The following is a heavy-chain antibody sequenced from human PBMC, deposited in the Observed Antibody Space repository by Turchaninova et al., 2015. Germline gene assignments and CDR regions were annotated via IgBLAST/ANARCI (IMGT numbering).Heavy chain of an antibody. CDR1: GGSISSYY. J-gene: IGHJ4*02. CDR3: ARDTGDSSGRGYFDY. Sequence: QVQLQESGPGLVKPSETLSLTCTVSGGSISSYYWSWIRQPPGKGLEGVGYFFYSGGPNYNPSLTRRVTISVDTSKNQVSLKLSSVTAADTAVYYCARDTGDSSGRGYFDYWGQGTLVTVSS. D-gene: IGHD3-22*01. V-gene: IGHV4-59*01. CDR2: FFYSGGP.